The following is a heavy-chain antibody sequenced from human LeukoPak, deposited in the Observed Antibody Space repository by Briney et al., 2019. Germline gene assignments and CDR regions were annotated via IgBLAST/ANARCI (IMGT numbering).Heavy chain of an antibody. D-gene: IGHD3-10*01. V-gene: IGHV3-7*01. Sequence: GGSLRLSCAASGFTFSSYWMSWVRQAPGKGLEWVANIKQDGSEKYYVDSVKGRFTISRDNAKNSLYLQMNSLRAEDTAVYYCARVRGYYYGSGSYRDNWFDPWGQGALVTVSS. CDR1: GFTFSSYW. CDR2: IKQDGSEK. CDR3: ARVRGYYYGSGSYRDNWFDP. J-gene: IGHJ5*02.